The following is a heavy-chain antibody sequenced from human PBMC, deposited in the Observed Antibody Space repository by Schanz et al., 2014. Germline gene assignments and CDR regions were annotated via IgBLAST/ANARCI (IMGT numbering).Heavy chain of an antibody. D-gene: IGHD4-17*01. CDR3: TRDTDYHFDY. CDR1: GFTFSNNW. J-gene: IGHJ4*02. V-gene: IGHV3-74*01. CDR2: IDGEGSDT. Sequence: EVQLVESGGGLVQPGGSLRLSCAASGFTFSNNWMHWFRQGPGKGLSWVARIDGEGSDTRYADSVKGRFTISRDNARNTVSLQMNSLRAEDTAVYYCTRDTDYHFDYWGQGTLVTVSS.